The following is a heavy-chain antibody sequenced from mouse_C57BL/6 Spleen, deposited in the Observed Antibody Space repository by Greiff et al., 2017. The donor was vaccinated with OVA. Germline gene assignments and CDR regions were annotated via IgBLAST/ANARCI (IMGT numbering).Heavy chain of an antibody. CDR3: ARDAVFAD. J-gene: IGHJ3*01. D-gene: IGHD6-1*01. V-gene: IGHV5-4*01. Sequence: EVKLVESGGGLVKPGGSLKLSCAASGFTFSSYAMSWVRQTPEKRLEWVATISDGGSYTYYPDNVKGRFTISRDNAKNNLYLQMSHLKSEDTAMYYCARDAVFADWGQGTLVTVSA. CDR1: GFTFSSYA. CDR2: ISDGGSYT.